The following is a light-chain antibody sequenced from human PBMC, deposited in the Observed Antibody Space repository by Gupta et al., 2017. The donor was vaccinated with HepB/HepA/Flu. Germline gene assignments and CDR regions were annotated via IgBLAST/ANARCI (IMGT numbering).Light chain of an antibody. CDR3: NSRDSSGNIPV. CDR2: GKN. V-gene: IGLV3-19*01. Sequence: SSELTQDPAVSVALGQTVRITCQGDSLRIYYASWYQQKPGQAPVLVIYGKNNRPSGIPDRFSGSSSGNTASLTITGAQAEDEADYYCNSRDSSGNIPVFGTGTKVTVL. J-gene: IGLJ1*01. CDR1: SLRIYY.